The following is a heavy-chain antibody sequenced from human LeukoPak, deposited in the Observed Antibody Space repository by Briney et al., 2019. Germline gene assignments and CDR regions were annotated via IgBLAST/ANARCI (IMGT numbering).Heavy chain of an antibody. J-gene: IGHJ4*02. CDR2: IYSDAT. CDR3: ARESYDSSGYYYGGGFDY. CDR1: GFTFSSYW. D-gene: IGHD3-22*01. V-gene: IGHV3-74*01. Sequence: GGYLRLSCAASGFTFSSYWIHWVRQAQGHGLVWVPRIYSDATYYADSVKGRFTISRDNAKNTLYLQMNSLRAEDTAVYYCARESYDSSGYYYGGGFDYWGQGTLVTVSS.